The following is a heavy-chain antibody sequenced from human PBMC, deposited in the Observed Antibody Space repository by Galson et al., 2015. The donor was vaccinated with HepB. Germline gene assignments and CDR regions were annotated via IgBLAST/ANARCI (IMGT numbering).Heavy chain of an antibody. CDR3: ARDLYDSSGYYWGWFDP. J-gene: IGHJ5*02. CDR1: GYTFTSYG. Sequence: SVKVSCKASGYTFTSYGISWVRQAPGQGLEWMGWISAYNGNTNYAQKLQGRVTTTTDTSTSTAYMELRSLRSDDTAVYYCARDLYDSSGYYWGWFDPWGQGTLVTVSS. V-gene: IGHV1-18*04. D-gene: IGHD3-22*01. CDR2: ISAYNGNT.